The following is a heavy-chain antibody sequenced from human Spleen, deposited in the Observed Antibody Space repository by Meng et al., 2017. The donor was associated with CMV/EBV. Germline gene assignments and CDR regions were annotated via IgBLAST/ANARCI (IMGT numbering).Heavy chain of an antibody. D-gene: IGHD1-14*01. Sequence: SLKISCAASGFTFDDFAMHWVRQAPGKGLEWVSGISWNSGSVDYADSVKGRFTISRDNAKNSLYLQMNSLRAEDTALYYCAKDIKHTLTSSFDYWGQGTLVTVSS. V-gene: IGHV3-9*01. CDR1: GFTFDDFA. J-gene: IGHJ4*02. CDR3: AKDIKHTLTSSFDY. CDR2: ISWNSGSV.